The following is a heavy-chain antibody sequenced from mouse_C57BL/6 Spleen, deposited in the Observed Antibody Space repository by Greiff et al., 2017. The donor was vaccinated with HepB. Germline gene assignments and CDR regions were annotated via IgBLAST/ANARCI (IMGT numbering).Heavy chain of an antibody. CDR2: ISSGGDYI. CDR3: TRDQGDYYGSISVAY. D-gene: IGHD1-1*01. V-gene: IGHV5-9-1*02. J-gene: IGHJ3*01. Sequence: DVLLVESGAGLVKPGGSLKLSRAASGFTFSSYSMSWVRQTQEKRLEWVAYISSGGDYIYYADTLKGRFTISRDKAKNTLYLQMGSLKSEDTAMYYCTRDQGDYYGSISVAYWGQGTLVTVSA. CDR1: GFTFSSYS.